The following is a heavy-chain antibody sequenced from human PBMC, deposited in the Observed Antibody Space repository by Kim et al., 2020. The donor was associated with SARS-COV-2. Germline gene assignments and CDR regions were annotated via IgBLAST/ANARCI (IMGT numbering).Heavy chain of an antibody. CDR1: GFTFSSYG. J-gene: IGHJ5*02. V-gene: IGHV3-30*18. CDR3: AKVDGWELLGGFDP. D-gene: IGHD1-26*01. Sequence: GGSLRLSCAASGFTFSSYGMHWVRQAPGKGLEWVAVISYDGSNKYYADSVKGRFTISRDNSKNTLYLQMNSLRAEDTAVYYCAKVDGWELLGGFDPWGQGTLVTVSS. CDR2: ISYDGSNK.